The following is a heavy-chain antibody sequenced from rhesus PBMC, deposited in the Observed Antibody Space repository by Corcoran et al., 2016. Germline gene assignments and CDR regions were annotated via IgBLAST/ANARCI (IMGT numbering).Heavy chain of an antibody. CDR2: ISYGGST. V-gene: IGHV4-122*02. CDR1: YYFLPDDYA. J-gene: IGHJ4*01. CDR3: ARCMTRRMTRGNYFDS. Sequence: QLQLQLSGPGLVKPSETLYLSCVVSYYFLPDDYAWSWIRQPPGKGLVWIGYISYGGSTRDNPALKSRVTISRDTSKNHFSRKMYSVTAADTAVYYCARCMTRRMTRGNYFDSWVQGVLVTVSS. D-gene: IGHD3-9*01.